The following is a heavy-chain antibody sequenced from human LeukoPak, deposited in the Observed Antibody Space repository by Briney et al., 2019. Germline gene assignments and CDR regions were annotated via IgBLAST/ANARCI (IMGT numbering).Heavy chain of an antibody. CDR3: ARGRNGEGLVVVTIQYYFDY. Sequence: SETLSLTCAVYGVSFSGYYWSWIRQPPGKGLEWIGEINHSGSTNYNPSLKSRVTISVDTSKNQFSLKLSSVTAADTAVYYCARGRNGEGLVVVTIQYYFDYWGQGTLVTVSS. CDR1: GVSFSGYY. J-gene: IGHJ4*02. CDR2: INHSGST. V-gene: IGHV4-34*01. D-gene: IGHD3-22*01.